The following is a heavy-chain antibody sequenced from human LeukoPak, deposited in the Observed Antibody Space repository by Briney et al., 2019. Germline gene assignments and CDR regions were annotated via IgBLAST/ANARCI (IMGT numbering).Heavy chain of an antibody. CDR3: ARGRLDLGY. Sequence: PGGSLRLSCAASGFTFSSYSMNWVRQAPGKGLEWAGFIRSKAYGGTTEYAASVKGRFSISRDDSKSIAYLQMNSLKTEDTAVYYCARGRLDLGYWGQGTLVTVSS. V-gene: IGHV3-49*04. CDR2: IRSKAYGGTT. J-gene: IGHJ4*02. D-gene: IGHD6-19*01. CDR1: GFTFSSYS.